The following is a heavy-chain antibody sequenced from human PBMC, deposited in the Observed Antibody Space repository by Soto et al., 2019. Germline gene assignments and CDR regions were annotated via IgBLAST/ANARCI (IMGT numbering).Heavy chain of an antibody. CDR1: GGSISSYY. J-gene: IGHJ5*02. CDR3: ARVGPALVFDP. V-gene: IGHV4-59*01. D-gene: IGHD3-10*01. Sequence: PSETLSLTXTVSGGSISSYYWSWIRQPPGKGLEWIGYIYYSGSTNYNPSLKSRVTISVDTSKNQFSLKLSSVTAADTAVYYCARVGPALVFDPWGQGTLVTVSS. CDR2: IYYSGST.